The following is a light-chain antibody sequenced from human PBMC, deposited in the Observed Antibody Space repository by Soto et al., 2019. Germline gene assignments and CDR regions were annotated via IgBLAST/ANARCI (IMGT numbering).Light chain of an antibody. CDR1: QGISSY. CDR3: QQYYSYLLS. J-gene: IGKJ4*01. Sequence: AIRMTQSPSSFSASTGDRVTITCQASQGISSYLAWYQQKPGKAPKLLTYAASTLQSGVPSRFSGSGSGTDFTLTISCLQSEDFATYYCQQYYSYLLSFGGGTKVDIK. V-gene: IGKV1-8*01. CDR2: AAS.